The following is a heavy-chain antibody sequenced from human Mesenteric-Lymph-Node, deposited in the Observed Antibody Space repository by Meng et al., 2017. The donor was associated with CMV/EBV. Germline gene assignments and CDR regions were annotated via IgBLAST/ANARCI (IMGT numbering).Heavy chain of an antibody. V-gene: IGHV3-11*06. CDR1: GFSFSDYY. J-gene: IGHJ6*02. CDR2: ISSSSSYI. D-gene: IGHD3-22*01. Sequence: GESLKISCAASGFSFSDYYMSWIRQAPGKGLEWVSHISSSSSYIYYADSVKGRFTISRDNAKNSLYLQMNSLRAEDTAVYYCARVDPDSSGYYLYGMDVWGQGTTVTVSS. CDR3: ARVDPDSSGYYLYGMDV.